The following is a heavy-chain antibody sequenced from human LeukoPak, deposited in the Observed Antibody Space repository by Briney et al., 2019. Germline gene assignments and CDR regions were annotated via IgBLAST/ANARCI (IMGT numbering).Heavy chain of an antibody. CDR2: IYYSGST. Sequence: PSETLSLTCAVSGGSISSNSYYWGWIRQPPGKGLEWIGSIYYSGSTYYKSSLKSRVTISVDTSKNQFSLKLSSVTAADTAVYYCASTVPAAMPGGWFDPWGQGTLVTVSS. D-gene: IGHD2-2*01. CDR1: GGSISSNSYY. J-gene: IGHJ5*02. V-gene: IGHV4-39*01. CDR3: ASTVPAAMPGGWFDP.